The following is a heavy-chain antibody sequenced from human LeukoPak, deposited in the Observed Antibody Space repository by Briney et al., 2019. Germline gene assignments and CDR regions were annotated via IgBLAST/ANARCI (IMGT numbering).Heavy chain of an antibody. J-gene: IGHJ5*02. D-gene: IGHD3-3*01. V-gene: IGHV3-23*01. Sequence: QPGGSLRLSCAASVFTFCDYYMSWVREAPGKGVEWVSAISGSGGSTYYADSVKGRFTISRDNSKNMLYLQMNSLRAEDTAVYYCAKDLDPIVSFSEWLPFRWFDPWGQGTLVTVSS. CDR1: VFTFCDYY. CDR3: AKDLDPIVSFSEWLPFRWFDP. CDR2: ISGSGGST.